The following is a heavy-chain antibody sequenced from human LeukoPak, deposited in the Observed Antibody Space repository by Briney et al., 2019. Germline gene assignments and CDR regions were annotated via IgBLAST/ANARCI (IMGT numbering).Heavy chain of an antibody. D-gene: IGHD3-10*02. CDR2: ISSSGSTI. J-gene: IGHJ6*04. V-gene: IGHV3-48*03. CDR1: GFTFRSYE. Sequence: GGSLRLSCAASGFTFRSYEMNWVRQAPGRGLGWVSYISSSGSTIYYAASVKGRFTISRDNAKNSLYLQMTSLRAEDTAVYYCAELGITMIGGVWGKGTTVTISS. CDR3: AELGITMIGGV.